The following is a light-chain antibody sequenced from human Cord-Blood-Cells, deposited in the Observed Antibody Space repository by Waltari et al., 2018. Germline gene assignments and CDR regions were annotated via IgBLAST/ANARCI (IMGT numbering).Light chain of an antibody. CDR1: QSVSSW. CDR2: KAS. V-gene: IGKV1-5*03. Sequence: DIQLTQSPSTLSASVGDRVTITCRASQSVSSWLAWYQQKPGKAPKRIIYKASSLESGVPSRFSGSGSGTVFTLTISSLQPDDFATYYCQQYNSYSPTFGQGTKVEIK. J-gene: IGKJ1*01. CDR3: QQYNSYSPT.